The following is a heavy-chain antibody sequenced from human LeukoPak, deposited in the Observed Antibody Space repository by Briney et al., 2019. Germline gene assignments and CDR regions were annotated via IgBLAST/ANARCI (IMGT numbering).Heavy chain of an antibody. CDR3: ARTPHFQVVASPSSSNWFDP. CDR1: GLTLSSYS. V-gene: IGHV3-21*01. Sequence: PRRSLKMCYAAAGLTLSSYSMNSAHQATFDKQNWLSSISSTTSYIDYADSVKGRFTISRDNAKNSLYLQMNSLRAEDTAVYYCARTPHFQVVASPSSSNWFDPWGQGTLVTVSS. D-gene: IGHD2-15*01. CDR2: ISSTTSYI. J-gene: IGHJ5*02.